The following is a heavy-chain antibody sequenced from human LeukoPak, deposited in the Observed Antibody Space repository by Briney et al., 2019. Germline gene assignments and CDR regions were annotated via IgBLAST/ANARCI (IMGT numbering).Heavy chain of an antibody. D-gene: IGHD1-26*01. CDR3: ARGRVATTTSPFDC. V-gene: IGHV3-21*01. J-gene: IGHJ4*02. CDR2: ISSSSSYI. Sequence: GGSLRLSCAASGFTFSSYSMNWVRQAPGKGLEWVSSISSSSSYIYYADSVKGRFTISRDNAKNSLYLQMNSLRAEDTAVYYCARGRVATTTSPFDCWGQGALVTVSS. CDR1: GFTFSSYS.